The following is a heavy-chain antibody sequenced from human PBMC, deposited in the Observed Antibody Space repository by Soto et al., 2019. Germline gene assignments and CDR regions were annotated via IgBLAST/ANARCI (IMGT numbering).Heavy chain of an antibody. D-gene: IGHD5-18*01. V-gene: IGHV3-30*18. J-gene: IGHJ5*02. Sequence: QVQLVESGGGVVQPGRSLRLSCAASGFTFSSYGMHWVRQAPGKGLEWVALISYDGSNKYYADSVKGRFTISRDNSKIXXYLQMNSLRADDTAVYYCAKDSGRGYNYGQRWFGPWGQGTLVTVSS. CDR1: GFTFSSYG. CDR3: AKDSGRGYNYGQRWFGP. CDR2: ISYDGSNK.